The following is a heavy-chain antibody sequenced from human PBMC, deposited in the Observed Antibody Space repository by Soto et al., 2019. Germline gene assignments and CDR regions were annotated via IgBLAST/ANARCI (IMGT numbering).Heavy chain of an antibody. Sequence: EVQLVQSGAEVKKPGESVKISCKGLGYDFNRSWIGWVRQVPGKGLEWLGIIFPGDSTTRYSPSFQGQVTISVDKSTTPAYLQWNSLKASDTAMYYCARDGRYSSYCCDVDLWGQGTLVTVSS. J-gene: IGHJ3*01. V-gene: IGHV5-51*01. D-gene: IGHD6-6*01. CDR3: ARDGRYSSYCCDVDL. CDR2: IFPGDSTT. CDR1: GYDFNRSW.